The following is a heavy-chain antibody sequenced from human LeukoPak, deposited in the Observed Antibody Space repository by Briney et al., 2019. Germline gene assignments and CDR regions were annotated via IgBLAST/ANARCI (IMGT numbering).Heavy chain of an antibody. Sequence: GGSLRLSCAASGFTFSSYAMHWVRQAPGKGPEYVSGIRSNGGSTYYANSVKGRFTISRDNSKNTLYLQMNSLRAEDTAVYYCAKDSAVAGYYYYYMDVWGKGTTVTISS. CDR2: IRSNGGST. V-gene: IGHV3-64*01. CDR1: GFTFSSYA. J-gene: IGHJ6*03. CDR3: AKDSAVAGYYYYYMDV. D-gene: IGHD6-19*01.